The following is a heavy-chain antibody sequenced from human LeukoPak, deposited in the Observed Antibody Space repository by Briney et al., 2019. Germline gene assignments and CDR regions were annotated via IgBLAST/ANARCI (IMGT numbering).Heavy chain of an antibody. Sequence: PGGSLKRSCAASGFTFSSFAMSWVRQAPGKGLEWVSTISGSSGSTYYADSVKGWFTISRDNSKNTLYLQMNSLRAEDTAVYFCAKARLVVSSPSDAFDIWGQGTMVTASS. D-gene: IGHD3-22*01. V-gene: IGHV3-23*01. CDR1: GFTFSSFA. J-gene: IGHJ3*02. CDR3: AKARLVVSSPSDAFDI. CDR2: ISGSSGST.